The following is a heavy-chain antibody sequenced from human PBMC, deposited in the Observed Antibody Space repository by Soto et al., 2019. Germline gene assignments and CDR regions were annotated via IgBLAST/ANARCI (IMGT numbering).Heavy chain of an antibody. CDR2: ISYDGSNK. CDR3: AKSYYDSSGYYLYYYGMDV. J-gene: IGHJ6*02. Sequence: HPGGSLRLSCAASGFTFSSYGMHWVRQAPGKGLEWVAVISYDGSNKYYADSVKGRFTISRDNSKNTLYLQMNSLRAEDTAVYYCAKSYYDSSGYYLYYYGMDVWGQGTTVTVSS. D-gene: IGHD3-22*01. CDR1: GFTFSSYG. V-gene: IGHV3-30*18.